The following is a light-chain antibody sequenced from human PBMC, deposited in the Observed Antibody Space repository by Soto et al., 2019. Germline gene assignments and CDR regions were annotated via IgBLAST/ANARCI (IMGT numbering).Light chain of an antibody. J-gene: IGLJ2*01. V-gene: IGLV3-21*02. CDR2: DDS. CDR3: QVWDSSSDHAV. Sequence: SYELTQPPLVSVAPGQTARITCGGNDIGSYSVHWYQQRPGQAPVLVVYDDSDRPSGIPERFSGSNSGNTATLAISRVEVGDEADYYCQVWDSSSDHAVFGGGTKLTVL. CDR1: DIGSYS.